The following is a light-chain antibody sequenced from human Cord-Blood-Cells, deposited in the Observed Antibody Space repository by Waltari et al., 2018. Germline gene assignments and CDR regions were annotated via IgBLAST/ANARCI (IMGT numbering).Light chain of an antibody. V-gene: IGLV2-11*01. CDR3: CSYAGSYTLV. CDR1: SSDVGGYNY. J-gene: IGLJ3*02. Sequence: QSALTQPRSVSGSPGQSVTISCTGTSSDVGGYNYVSWYQQHPGKAPKLMIYDVGKRPSGVPDRFSGSKSGNPASLTISGLQAEDEADYYCCSYAGSYTLVFGGGTKLTVL. CDR2: DVG.